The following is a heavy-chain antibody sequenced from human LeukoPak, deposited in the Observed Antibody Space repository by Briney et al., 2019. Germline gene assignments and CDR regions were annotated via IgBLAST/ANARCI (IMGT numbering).Heavy chain of an antibody. CDR3: ARDRDGSGSYYYYYMDV. J-gene: IGHJ6*03. V-gene: IGHV4-59*12. CDR2: IYYIGST. D-gene: IGHD3-10*01. CDR1: GGSISSYY. Sequence: SETLSLTCTVSGGSISSYYWSWIRQPPGKGLEWIGYIYYIGSTNYNPSLKSRVTMSVDTSKNQFSLKLSSVTAADTAVYYCARDRDGSGSYYYYYMDVWGKGTTVTISS.